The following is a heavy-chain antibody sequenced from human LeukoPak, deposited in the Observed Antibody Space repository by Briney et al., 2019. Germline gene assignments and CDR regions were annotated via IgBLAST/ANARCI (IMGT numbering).Heavy chain of an antibody. CDR1: GFTFSSYG. Sequence: PGGSLRLSCAASGFTFSSYGMHWVRQAPGKGLEWVAFIRYDGSNKYYADSVTGRFTISRDNSKNTVYLQMNSLRGEDTAVYFCAKGGGRGDYDLTGRFSTHFDSWGQGTLVVVSS. CDR3: AKGGGRGDYDLTGRFSTHFDS. D-gene: IGHD4-17*01. CDR2: IRYDGSNK. V-gene: IGHV3-30*02. J-gene: IGHJ4*02.